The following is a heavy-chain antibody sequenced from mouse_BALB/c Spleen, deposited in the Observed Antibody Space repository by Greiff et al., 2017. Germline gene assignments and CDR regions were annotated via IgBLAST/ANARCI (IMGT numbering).Heavy chain of an antibody. CDR2: INPYNDGT. V-gene: IGHV1-14*01. Sequence: EVQLQQSGPELVKPGASVKMSCKASGYTFTSYVMHWVKQKPGQGLEWIGYINPYNDGTKYNEKFKGKATLTSDKSSSTAYMELSSLTSEDSAVYYCARSIPTNYYAMDYWGQGTSVTVSS. CDR1: GYTFTSYV. CDR3: ARSIPTNYYAMDY. J-gene: IGHJ4*01.